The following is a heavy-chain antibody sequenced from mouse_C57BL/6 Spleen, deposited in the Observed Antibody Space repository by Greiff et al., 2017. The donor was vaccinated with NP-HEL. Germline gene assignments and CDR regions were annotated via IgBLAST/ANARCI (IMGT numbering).Heavy chain of an antibody. CDR1: GFTFSSYA. J-gene: IGHJ2*01. CDR3: ARDRELRYYFDY. V-gene: IGHV5-4*01. Sequence: EVKLEESGGGLVKPGGSLKLSCAASGFTFSSYAMSWVRQTPEKRLEWVATISDGGSYTYYPDNVKGRFTISRDNAKNNLYLQMSHLKSEDTAMYYCARDRELRYYFDYWGQGTTLTVSS. D-gene: IGHD1-1*01. CDR2: ISDGGSYT.